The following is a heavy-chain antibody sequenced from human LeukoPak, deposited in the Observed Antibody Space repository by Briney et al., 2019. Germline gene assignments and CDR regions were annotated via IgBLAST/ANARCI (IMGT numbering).Heavy chain of an antibody. CDR1: GYTFTSYD. V-gene: IGHV1-8*03. CDR3: ARAPGRARYYYYCMDV. D-gene: IGHD4/OR15-4a*01. Sequence: ASVKVSCKASGYTFTSYDINWVRQATGQGLEWMGWMNPNSGNTGYAQKFQGRVTITRNTSISTAYMELSSLRSEDTAVYYCARAPGRARYYYYCMDVWGKGTTVTVSS. J-gene: IGHJ6*03. CDR2: MNPNSGNT.